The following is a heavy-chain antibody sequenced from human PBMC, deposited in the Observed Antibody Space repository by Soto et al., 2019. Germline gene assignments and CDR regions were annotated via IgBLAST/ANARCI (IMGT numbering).Heavy chain of an antibody. V-gene: IGHV3-21*01. CDR2: ISSSSSYI. D-gene: IGHD5-12*01. Sequence: EVQLVESGGGLVKPGGSLRLSCAASGFTFSSYSMNWVRQAPGKGLEWVSSISSSSSYIYYADSVKGRFTISRDNAKNSLYLQMNSLRAEDTAVYYCARDRYSGYVFTGHDAFDIWGQGTMVTVSS. J-gene: IGHJ3*02. CDR1: GFTFSSYS. CDR3: ARDRYSGYVFTGHDAFDI.